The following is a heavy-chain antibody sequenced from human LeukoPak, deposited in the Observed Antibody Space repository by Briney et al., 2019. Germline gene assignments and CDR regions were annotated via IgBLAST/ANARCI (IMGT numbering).Heavy chain of an antibody. CDR1: GGSFSDYY. CDR3: ARGGVTDDYVWGTYRPTHYYFDY. D-gene: IGHD3-16*02. J-gene: IGHJ4*02. Sequence: KASEALSLTCAVYGGSFSDYYWSWIRQPPGKGLEWIGEINHSESTNYSPSLKSRVTISVDMPKSQFSLTLSSVTAADTAVYYCARGGVTDDYVWGTYRPTHYYFDYWGQGTLVTVSS. CDR2: INHSEST. V-gene: IGHV4-34*01.